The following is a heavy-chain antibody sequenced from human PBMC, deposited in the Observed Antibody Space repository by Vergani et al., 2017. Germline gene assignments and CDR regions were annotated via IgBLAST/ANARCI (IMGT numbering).Heavy chain of an antibody. CDR2: IIPVLGKT. D-gene: IGHD2-21*02. Sequence: QVQLVQSGAEVKKPGSSVKVSCKASGATFRSNTISWVRQVPGQGLEWMGRIIPVLGKTKYAQDFQGRLTITADTSTSTAYMEQTSLRSQDTAVYYCARDPRGYGGDPEDYYYGMDVWGQGTTVTVSS. CDR3: ARDPRGYGGDPEDYYYGMDV. V-gene: IGHV1-69*08. CDR1: GATFRSNT. J-gene: IGHJ6*02.